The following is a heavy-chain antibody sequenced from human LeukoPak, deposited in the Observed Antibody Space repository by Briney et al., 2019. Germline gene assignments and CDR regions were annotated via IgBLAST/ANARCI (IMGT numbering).Heavy chain of an antibody. CDR1: GGSISSGGYS. V-gene: IGHV4-31*11. J-gene: IGHJ3*02. CDR3: ARGRYFDWLDAFDI. Sequence: PSETLSLTCAVSGGSISSGGYSWSWIRQPPGEGLEWIGYIYYSGSTYYNPSLKSRVTISVDTSKNQFSLKLSSVTAADTAVYYCARGRYFDWLDAFDIWGQGTMVTVSS. D-gene: IGHD3-9*01. CDR2: IYYSGST.